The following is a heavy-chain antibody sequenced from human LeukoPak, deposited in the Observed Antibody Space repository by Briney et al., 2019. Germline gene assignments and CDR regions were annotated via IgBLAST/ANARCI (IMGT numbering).Heavy chain of an antibody. CDR3: ARHERDTSWYYFDY. CDR2: IYDAGTT. Sequence: PSETLSLTCTVSGVSIGSYYWSWIRQPPGKGLERLGYIYDAGTTNYSPSLQSRLNITVDTSKNQFSLKLSSVTAADTAVYYCARHERDTSWYYFDYWGQGTLVTVSS. D-gene: IGHD2-2*01. V-gene: IGHV4-59*08. CDR1: GVSIGSYY. J-gene: IGHJ4*02.